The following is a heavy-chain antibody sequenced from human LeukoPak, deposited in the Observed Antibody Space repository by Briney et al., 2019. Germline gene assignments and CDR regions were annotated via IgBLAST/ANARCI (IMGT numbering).Heavy chain of an antibody. CDR1: GYTFTGYY. CDR3: ARGGGEVPAAIYV. D-gene: IGHD2-2*01. V-gene: IGHV1-2*02. CDR2: INPNSGGT. J-gene: IGHJ6*02. Sequence: ASVKVSCKASGYTFTGYYMHWVRQAPGQGLEWMGWINPNSGGTNYAQKFQGRVTMTRDTSISTAYMELSSLRSEDTAVYYCARGGGEVPAAIYVWGQGTTVTVSS.